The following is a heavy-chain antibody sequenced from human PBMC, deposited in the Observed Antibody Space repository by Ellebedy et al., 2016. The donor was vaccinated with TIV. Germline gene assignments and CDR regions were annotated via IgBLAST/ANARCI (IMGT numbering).Heavy chain of an antibody. CDR1: GLTFSRYS. D-gene: IGHD3-16*01. CDR2: ISHKNRT. CDR3: ARRLRDPDTGYFQF. V-gene: IGHV3-48*04. J-gene: IGHJ1*01. Sequence: GESLKISCAASGLTFSRYSFNWVRQAPGKGLEWVSYISHKNRTMYADSVKGRFTISRDNAKDSVYLQMNDLRPGDTGVYYCARRLRDPDTGYFQFWGQGTLVTVSS.